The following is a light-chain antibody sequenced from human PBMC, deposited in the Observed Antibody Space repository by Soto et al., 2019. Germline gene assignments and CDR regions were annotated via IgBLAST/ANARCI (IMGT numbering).Light chain of an antibody. CDR3: AAWDDSLSGEV. CDR2: SNN. Sequence: QSVLSPPPAASWTPCRRVTISWSGGSSNIGSNYVNWYQQLPGTAPKLLIYSNNQRPSGVPDRFSGSKSGTSASLAISGLRSEDEADYHCAAWDDSLSGEVFGTGTKVTAL. J-gene: IGLJ1*01. CDR1: SSNIGSNY. V-gene: IGLV1-47*02.